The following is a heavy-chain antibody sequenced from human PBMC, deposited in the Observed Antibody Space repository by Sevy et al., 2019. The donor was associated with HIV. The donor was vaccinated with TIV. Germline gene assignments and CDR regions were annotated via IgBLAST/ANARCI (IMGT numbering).Heavy chain of an antibody. CDR1: GFTFSISA. J-gene: IGHJ4*02. Sequence: GGSLRLSCAASGFTFSISAMTWVRQAPGKGLEWVSVISGSGNSAYYADSVKGRFTISRDKSKNTLSLQMNSLRAEDTAVYYCAKGGRSYGDSYFDHWGQGTLVTVSS. D-gene: IGHD5-18*01. CDR3: AKGGRSYGDSYFDH. V-gene: IGHV3-23*01. CDR2: ISGSGNSA.